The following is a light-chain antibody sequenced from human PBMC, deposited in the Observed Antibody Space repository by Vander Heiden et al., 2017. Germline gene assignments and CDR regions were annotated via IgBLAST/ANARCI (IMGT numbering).Light chain of an antibody. V-gene: IGKV1-39*01. CDR3: QQSDSTLWT. CDR1: QSISSY. Sequence: DIQMTQSPSSLSASVGDRVTITCRASQSISSYLNWYQQKPGKAPKVLIYAASSLQSGVPTRFSGSGSGADFTLTISSLQPEDFATDYCQQSDSTLWTFGQGTKVEIK. CDR2: AAS. J-gene: IGKJ1*01.